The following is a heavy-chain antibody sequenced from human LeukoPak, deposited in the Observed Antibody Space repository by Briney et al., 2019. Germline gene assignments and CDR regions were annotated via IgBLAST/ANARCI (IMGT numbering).Heavy chain of an antibody. CDR1: GGTFSSYA. J-gene: IGHJ4*02. V-gene: IGHV1-69*13. D-gene: IGHD2-2*02. CDR2: IIPIFGTA. CDR3: ARDINIEVKKCSSTSCYTTPLGY. Sequence: SVKVSCKASGGTFSSYAISWVRQAPGQGLEWMGGIIPIFGTANYAQKFQGRVTITADESTSTAYMELGSLRSEDTAVYYCARDINIEVKKCSSTSCYTTPLGYWGQGTLVTVSS.